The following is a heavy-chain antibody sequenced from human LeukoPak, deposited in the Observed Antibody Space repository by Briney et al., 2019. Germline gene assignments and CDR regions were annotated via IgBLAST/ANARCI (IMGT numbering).Heavy chain of an antibody. J-gene: IGHJ4*02. CDR2: ISASGGET. Sequence: GGSLRPSCVVSGLTFSSYSMTWVRQAPGKGLEWVSGISASGGETWYPDSVKGRFTISRDNSKNTLFLQMNSLRVEDTAIYYCAKDAAGPEYWGQGTLVTVSS. CDR3: AKDAAGPEY. V-gene: IGHV3-23*01. CDR1: GLTFSSYS. D-gene: IGHD6-13*01.